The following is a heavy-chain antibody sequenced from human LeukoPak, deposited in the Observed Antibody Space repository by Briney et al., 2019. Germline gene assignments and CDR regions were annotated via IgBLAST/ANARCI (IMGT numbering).Heavy chain of an antibody. V-gene: IGHV4-34*01. D-gene: IGHD3-10*01. J-gene: IGHJ4*02. Sequence: SETLSLTCAVYGGSFSGYYWSWIRQPPGKGLEWIGEINHSGSTNYNPSLKSRVTISVDTSKNQFSLKLSSVTAADTAVYYCARGLEGRVRGVIGYWGQGTLVTVSS. CDR3: ARGLEGRVRGVIGY. CDR1: GGSFSGYY. CDR2: INHSGST.